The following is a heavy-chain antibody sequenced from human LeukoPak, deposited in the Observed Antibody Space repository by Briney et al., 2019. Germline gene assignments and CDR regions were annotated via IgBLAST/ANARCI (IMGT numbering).Heavy chain of an antibody. V-gene: IGHV1-18*01. J-gene: IGHJ3*02. Sequence: ASVKVSCKASGYTFTSYGISWVRQAPGQGLEWMGWISAYNGNTNYAQKLQGRVTMTTDTSTSTAYMELRSLRSDDTAVYYCARPRPVLLGFPSDAFDIWGQGTMVTVSS. CDR3: ARPRPVLLGFPSDAFDI. D-gene: IGHD3-10*01. CDR1: GYTFTSYG. CDR2: ISAYNGNT.